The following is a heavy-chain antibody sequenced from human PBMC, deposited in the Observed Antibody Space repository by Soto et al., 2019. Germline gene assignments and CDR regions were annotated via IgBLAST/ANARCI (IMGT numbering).Heavy chain of an antibody. CDR2: ITSDTNTI. V-gene: IGHV3-48*02. J-gene: IGHJ4*02. D-gene: IGHD6-19*01. CDR3: ARSVEGHFDY. Sequence: EVQLVESGGGLVQPGGSLRLSCAASGFRFSIYSMNWVRQAPGKGLEWSAYITSDTNTIKYADSVKGRFTISRDNDKNSVYLQMNSLRDEDTAVYYCARSVEGHFDYWGQGTVVTASA. CDR1: GFRFSIYS.